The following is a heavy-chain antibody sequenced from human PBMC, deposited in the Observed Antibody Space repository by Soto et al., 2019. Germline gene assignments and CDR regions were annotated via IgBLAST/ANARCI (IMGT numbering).Heavy chain of an antibody. CDR2: ISYDGSNK. Sequence: GGSLRLSCAASGFTFSSYGMHWVRQAPGKGLEWVAVISYDGSNKYYADSVKGRFTISRDNSKNTLYLQMNSLRAEDTAVYYCAKDFMTTVYYYYYGMDVWGQGTTVTVSS. D-gene: IGHD4-17*01. CDR1: GFTFSSYG. J-gene: IGHJ6*02. CDR3: AKDFMTTVYYYYYGMDV. V-gene: IGHV3-30*18.